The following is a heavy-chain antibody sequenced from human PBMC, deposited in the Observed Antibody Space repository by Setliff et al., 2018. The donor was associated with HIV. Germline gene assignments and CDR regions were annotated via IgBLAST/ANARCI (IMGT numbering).Heavy chain of an antibody. CDR2: ISGNGDGT. D-gene: IGHD4-17*01. CDR1: GFIFNKHA. CDR3: AKPNSGDYAKHFQH. Sequence: PGGSLRLSCAASGFIFNKHAMNWVRQAPGRGLEWVSSISGNGDGTYYADSVKGRFTISRDNSKNTLSLQMNSLRAEDTAVYYCAKPNSGDYAKHFQHWGQGTLVTVSS. V-gene: IGHV3-23*01. J-gene: IGHJ1*01.